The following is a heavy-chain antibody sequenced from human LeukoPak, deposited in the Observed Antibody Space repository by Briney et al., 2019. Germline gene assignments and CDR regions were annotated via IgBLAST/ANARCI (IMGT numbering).Heavy chain of an antibody. CDR1: GFTFSSYS. Sequence: GGSLRLSCAASGFTFSSYSMNWVRQAPGKGLEWVSSISSSSSYIYYADSVKGRFTISRDNAKNSLYLQMNSLRAEDTAVYYCARDKDILTGYCDYWGQGTLVTVSS. CDR3: ARDKDILTGYCDY. CDR2: ISSSSSYI. V-gene: IGHV3-21*01. D-gene: IGHD3-9*01. J-gene: IGHJ4*02.